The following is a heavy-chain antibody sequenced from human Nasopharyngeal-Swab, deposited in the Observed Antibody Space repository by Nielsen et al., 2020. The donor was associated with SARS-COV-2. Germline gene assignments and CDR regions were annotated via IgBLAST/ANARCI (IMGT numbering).Heavy chain of an antibody. Sequence: GGSLRLSCAASGFTFSTYWMHWVRQAPGGGLIWVSHINSEGSETRYADSVKGRFTISRDNSKNTLYLQMNSLRAEDTAVYYCARDESGSSSFDYWGQGTLVTVSS. V-gene: IGHV3-74*01. CDR3: ARDESGSSSFDY. CDR1: GFTFSTYW. CDR2: INSEGSET. J-gene: IGHJ4*02. D-gene: IGHD1-26*01.